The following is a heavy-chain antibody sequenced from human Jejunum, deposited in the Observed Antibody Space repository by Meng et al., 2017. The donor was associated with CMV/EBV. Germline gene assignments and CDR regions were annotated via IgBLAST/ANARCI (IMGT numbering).Heavy chain of an antibody. J-gene: IGHJ3*02. CDR3: AREGTGYCSSSSCPEGLGVFDI. Sequence: YMSWVRQAPGKGLRWVSVLYSGGTTYYAESVKGRFTISRDNSKNTLYLQMNSLRAEDTAVYYCAREGTGYCSSSSCPEGLGVFDIWGQGTMVTVSS. D-gene: IGHD2-15*01. CDR2: LYSGGTT. V-gene: IGHV3-53*01. CDR1: Y.